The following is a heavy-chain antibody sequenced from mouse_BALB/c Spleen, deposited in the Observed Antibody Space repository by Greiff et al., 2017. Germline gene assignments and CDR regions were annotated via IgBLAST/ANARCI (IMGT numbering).Heavy chain of an antibody. CDR3: ARDRGAYYGNYGAMDY. J-gene: IGHJ4*01. V-gene: IGHV5-4*02. CDR2: ISDGGSYT. CDR1: GFTFSDYY. D-gene: IGHD2-1*01. Sequence: EVQLVESGGGLVKPGGSLKLSCAASGFTFSDYYMYWVRQTPEKRLEWVATISDGGSYTYYPDSVKGRFTISRDNAKNNLYLQMSSLKSEDTAMYYCARDRGAYYGNYGAMDYWGQGTSVTVSS.